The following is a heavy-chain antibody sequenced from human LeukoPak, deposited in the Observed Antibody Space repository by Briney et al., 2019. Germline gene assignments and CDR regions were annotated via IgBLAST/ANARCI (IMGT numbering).Heavy chain of an antibody. D-gene: IGHD5-12*01. CDR3: AKARGYSYGSEY. CDR1: GFTFSSYS. J-gene: IGHJ4*02. V-gene: IGHV3-48*01. CDR2: ITRSSSAR. Sequence: PGGSLRLSCAASGFTFSSYSMNWVRQAPGKGLEWVSYITRSSSARYYADSVKGRFTISRDNVKNSLYLQMNSLRAEDTAVYYCAKARGYSYGSEYWGQGTRVTVSS.